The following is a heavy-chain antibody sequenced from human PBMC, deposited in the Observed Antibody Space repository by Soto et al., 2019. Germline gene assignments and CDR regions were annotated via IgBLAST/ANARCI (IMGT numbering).Heavy chain of an antibody. Sequence: QITLKESGPTLVKPTQTLTLTCTFSGFSLTTGGAGVGWIRQPPGKALEWLALIYWNDDSRYSPSLNSRLTITKDTSKNQVVLRMTNMDPVDTATYYSAHRGYGDYPRDNWFDPWGQGILVIVSS. V-gene: IGHV2-5*01. CDR2: IYWNDDS. J-gene: IGHJ5*02. CDR3: AHRGYGDYPRDNWFDP. D-gene: IGHD4-17*01. CDR1: GFSLTTGGAG.